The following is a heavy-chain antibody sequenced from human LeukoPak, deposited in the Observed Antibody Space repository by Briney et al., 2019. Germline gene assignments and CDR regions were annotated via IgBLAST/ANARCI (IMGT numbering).Heavy chain of an antibody. CDR2: IYYSGST. D-gene: IGHD1-26*01. Sequence: SETLSLTCTVSGGSISSYYWSWIRQPPGKGLEWIGSIYYSGSTYYNPSLKSRVTISVDTSKNQFSLKLSSVTAADTAVYYCARISGSYLSYYYYYVDVWGKETTVTVSS. CDR3: ARISGSYLSYYYYYVDV. J-gene: IGHJ6*03. CDR1: GGSISSYY. V-gene: IGHV4-59*12.